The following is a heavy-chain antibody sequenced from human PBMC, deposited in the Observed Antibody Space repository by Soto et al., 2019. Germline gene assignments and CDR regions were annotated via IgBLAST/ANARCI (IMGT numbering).Heavy chain of an antibody. J-gene: IGHJ4*02. D-gene: IGHD1-20*01. CDR3: AKRTDNWNHGGPLDY. CDR1: GYTFTSYG. V-gene: IGHV1-18*01. CDR2: ISPYNGNR. Sequence: GASLKVSCKASGYTFTSYGISWVRQAPGQGLEWMGWISPYNGNRNYAQNLQGRVTMTTDTSTSTAYMDLRSLRADDTAVYYCAKRTDNWNHGGPLDYWGQGTLVTVSS.